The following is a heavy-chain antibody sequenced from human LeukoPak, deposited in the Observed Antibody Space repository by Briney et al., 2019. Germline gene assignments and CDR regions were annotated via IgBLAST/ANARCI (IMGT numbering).Heavy chain of an antibody. CDR2: THYSGST. CDR3: ARDLGKSLPAVMAWAY. D-gene: IGHD2-8*01. Sequence: PSETLSLTCTVSGGSISSGGYYWNWIRQHPGKGLEWIGYTHYSGSTYYNPSLKSRLAISVDTSKNQFSLKLSSVTAADTAVYYCARDLGKSLPAVMAWAYWGQGTLVTVSS. V-gene: IGHV4-31*03. CDR1: GGSISSGGYY. J-gene: IGHJ4*02.